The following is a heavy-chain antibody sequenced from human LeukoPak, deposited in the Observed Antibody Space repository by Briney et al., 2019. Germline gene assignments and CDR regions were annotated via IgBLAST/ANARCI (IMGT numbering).Heavy chain of an antibody. CDR1: GYTFTSYG. CDR3: ARDLRGQQLVPSIDY. J-gene: IGHJ4*02. CDR2: ISAYNGNT. V-gene: IGHV1-18*01. D-gene: IGHD6-13*01. Sequence: ASVKVSCKASGYTFTSYGISWVRQALGQGLEWMGWISAYNGNTNYAQKLQGRVTMTTDTSTSTAYMELRSLRSDDTAVYYCARDLRGQQLVPSIDYWGQGTLATASS.